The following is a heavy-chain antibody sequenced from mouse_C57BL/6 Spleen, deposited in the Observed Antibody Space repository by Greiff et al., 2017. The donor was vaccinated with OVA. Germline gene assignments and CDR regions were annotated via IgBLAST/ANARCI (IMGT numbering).Heavy chain of an antibody. V-gene: IGHV5-6*01. J-gene: IGHJ4*01. CDR1: GFTFSSYG. CDR3: ARHNSRDY. D-gene: IGHD1-3*01. Sequence: EVKLVESGGDLVKPGGSLKLSCAASGFTFSSYGMSWVRQTPDKRLEWVATISSGGSYTYYPDSVKGRFTISRDNAKNTLYLQMSSLKSEDTAMYYCARHNSRDYWGQGTSVTVSS. CDR2: ISSGGSYT.